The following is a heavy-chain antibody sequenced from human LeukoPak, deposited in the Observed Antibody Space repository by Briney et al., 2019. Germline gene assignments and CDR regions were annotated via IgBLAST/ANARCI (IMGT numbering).Heavy chain of an antibody. J-gene: IGHJ3*02. D-gene: IGHD3-22*01. CDR2: IFHSGST. V-gene: IGHV4-61*05. CDR1: GGSISSSSYY. Sequence: PSETLSLTCTVSGGSISSSSYYWGWIRHPPWKGLEWFGYIFHSGSTNYNPSLKSRVTISVDTSKNQFSLKLSSVTAADTAVYYCASSTMTAVAGRTAFDIWGQGTMVTVSS. CDR3: ASSTMTAVAGRTAFDI.